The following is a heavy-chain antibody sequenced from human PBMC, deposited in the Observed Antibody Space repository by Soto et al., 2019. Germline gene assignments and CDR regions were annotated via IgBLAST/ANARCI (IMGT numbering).Heavy chain of an antibody. CDR2: VSHSGRT. D-gene: IGHD3-3*01. CDR1: GGSMRGYS. CDR3: ARVAMENYHDMWSGSTSSALDV. V-gene: IGHV4-59*13. J-gene: IGHJ6*02. Sequence: SETLSLTCKVSGGSMRGYSWSWIRQTPGEGLEWVGYVSHSGRTDYSPSLKNRVTISLDMSKNHFALHVNSVDPADTAVYYCARVAMENYHDMWSGSTSSALDVWGQGTTVTVSS.